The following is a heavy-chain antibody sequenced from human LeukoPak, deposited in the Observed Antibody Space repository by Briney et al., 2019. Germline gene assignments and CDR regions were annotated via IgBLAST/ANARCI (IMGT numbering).Heavy chain of an antibody. CDR3: ARDIVATMNNWFDP. CDR1: GFTFSSYW. D-gene: IGHD5-12*01. Sequence: GGSLRLSCAASGFTFSSYWMSWVRQAPGKGLEWVANIKQDGSGKYYVDSVKGRFTISRDNAKNSLYLQMNSLRAEDTAVYYCARDIVATMNNWFDPWGQGTLVTVSS. CDR2: IKQDGSGK. J-gene: IGHJ5*02. V-gene: IGHV3-7*01.